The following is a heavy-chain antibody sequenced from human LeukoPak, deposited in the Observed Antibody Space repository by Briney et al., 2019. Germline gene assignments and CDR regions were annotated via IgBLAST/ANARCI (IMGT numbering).Heavy chain of an antibody. CDR2: IRNKAKGYTT. D-gene: IGHD1-26*01. CDR3: ARGFNGLDSKVGEN. V-gene: IGHV3-72*01. Sequence: GGSLRLSCAVSGFTFSDHYMDWVRQAPGKGLEWVGRIRNKAKGYTTEYAAPVKGRFTISRDDSKYSLYLQMNSLKTEDTAVYYCARGFNGLDSKVGENWGQGTLVTVSS. CDR1: GFTFSDHY. J-gene: IGHJ4*02.